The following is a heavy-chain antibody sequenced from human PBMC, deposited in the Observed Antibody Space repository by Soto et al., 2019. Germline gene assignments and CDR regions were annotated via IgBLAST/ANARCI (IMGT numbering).Heavy chain of an antibody. CDR1: GGSISSSSYY. CDR2: IYYSGST. Sequence: SETLSLTCTVSGGSISSSSYYWGWIRQPPGKGLEWIGSIYYSGSTYYNPSLKSRVTISVDTSKNQFSLKLSSVTAADTAVYYCARHNRDYGDYEHWGQGTLVTVSS. D-gene: IGHD4-17*01. CDR3: ARHNRDYGDYEH. V-gene: IGHV4-39*01. J-gene: IGHJ1*01.